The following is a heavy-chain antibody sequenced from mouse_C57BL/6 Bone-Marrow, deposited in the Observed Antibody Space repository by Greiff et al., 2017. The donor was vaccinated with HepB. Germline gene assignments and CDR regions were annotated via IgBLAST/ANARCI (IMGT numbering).Heavy chain of an antibody. CDR1: GFTFTDYY. CDR2: IRNKANGYTT. Sequence: EVKVVESGGGLVQPGGSLSLSCAASGFTFTDYYMSWVRQPPGKALEWLGFIRNKANGYTTEYSASVKGRFTISRDNSQSILYLQMNALRAEDSATYYGASLYGSYGAYWGQGTRVPVSA. CDR3: ASLYGSYGAY. V-gene: IGHV7-3*01. D-gene: IGHD1-1*02. J-gene: IGHJ3*01.